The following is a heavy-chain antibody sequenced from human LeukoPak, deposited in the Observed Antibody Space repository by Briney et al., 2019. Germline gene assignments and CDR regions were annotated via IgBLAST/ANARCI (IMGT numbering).Heavy chain of an antibody. V-gene: IGHV7-4-1*02. CDR2: INTNTGNP. D-gene: IGHD6-13*01. J-gene: IGHJ6*02. CDR1: GYTFTSYA. CDR3: ALIYSSSWETYGMDV. Sequence: GASVKVSCKASGYTFTSYAMNWVRQAPGQGLEWMGWINTNTGNPTYAQGFTGRFVFSLDISVSTVYLQISSLKAEDTAVYYCALIYSSSWETYGMDVWGQGTTVTVSS.